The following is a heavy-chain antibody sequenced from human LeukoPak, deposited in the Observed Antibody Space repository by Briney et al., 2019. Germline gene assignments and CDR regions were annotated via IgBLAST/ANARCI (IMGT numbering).Heavy chain of an antibody. Sequence: GGSLRLSCAASGFTLSSYSMNWVRQAPGKGLEWVSSISSSSSYIYYADSVKGRFTISRDNAKNSLYLQMNSLRAEDTAVYYCARDRQQQLVTYYYYYMDVWGKGTTVTVSS. D-gene: IGHD6-13*01. J-gene: IGHJ6*03. V-gene: IGHV3-21*01. CDR3: ARDRQQQLVTYYYYYMDV. CDR1: GFTLSSYS. CDR2: ISSSSSYI.